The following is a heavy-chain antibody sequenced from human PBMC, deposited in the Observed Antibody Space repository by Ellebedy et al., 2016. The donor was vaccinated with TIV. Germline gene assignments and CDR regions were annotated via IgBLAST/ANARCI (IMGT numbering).Heavy chain of an antibody. J-gene: IGHJ5*02. D-gene: IGHD3-22*01. V-gene: IGHV1-24*01. CDR1: GYSLSELS. CDR3: AMDHSTSTAYYH. Sequence: AASVKVSCKVSGYSLSELSMHWVRQAPGKGLEWMGGFDPEHGEIIYAQKFQGRVTMTEDTSTDTAYMELSSLRSEDTAVYYCAMDHSTSTAYYHWGQGALVTVSS. CDR2: FDPEHGEI.